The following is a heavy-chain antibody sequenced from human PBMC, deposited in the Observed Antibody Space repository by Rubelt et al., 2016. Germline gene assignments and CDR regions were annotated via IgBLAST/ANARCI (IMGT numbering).Heavy chain of an antibody. J-gene: IGHJ3*02. D-gene: IGHD3-10*01. Sequence: VRQAPGKGLEWVAVISYDGSNKYYADSVKGRFTISRDNSKNTLYLQMNSLRAEDTAVYYCARGQRITMVRGVIRAFGDAFDIWGQGTMVTVSS. V-gene: IGHV3-30*14. CDR3: ARGQRITMVRGVIRAFGDAFDI. CDR2: ISYDGSNK.